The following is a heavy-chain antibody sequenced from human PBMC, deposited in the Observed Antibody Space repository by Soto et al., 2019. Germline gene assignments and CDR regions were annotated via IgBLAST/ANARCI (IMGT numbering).Heavy chain of an antibody. D-gene: IGHD5-18*01. V-gene: IGHV4-31*03. J-gene: IGHJ3*01. CDR3: ARDGYNYGSNAYDV. CDR2: IYYSGST. CDR1: GGSISGAVNY. Sequence: QVQLQESGPGLVQPSQTLSLTCTVSGGSISGAVNYRTWIRQRPGKGLEWIGHIYYSGSTYYNPSLKSRVAISVDTSKNQFSLNLRSMTVADTAVYYCARDGYNYGSNAYDVWGQGIMVTVSS.